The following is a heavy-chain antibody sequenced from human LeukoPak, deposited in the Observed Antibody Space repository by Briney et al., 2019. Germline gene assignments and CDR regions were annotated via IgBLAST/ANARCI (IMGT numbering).Heavy chain of an antibody. D-gene: IGHD6-13*01. J-gene: IGHJ4*02. Sequence: PGGSLRLSCVVSGFTLRSYSMHWVRQAPGKGLEWVSTTSSSGTYMYYADSVKGRFTISRDNAKNSLYLQMNSLRAEDTAVYYCARGWYVDYWGQGTLVTVSS. CDR2: TSSSGTYM. V-gene: IGHV3-21*04. CDR3: ARGWYVDY. CDR1: GFTLRSYS.